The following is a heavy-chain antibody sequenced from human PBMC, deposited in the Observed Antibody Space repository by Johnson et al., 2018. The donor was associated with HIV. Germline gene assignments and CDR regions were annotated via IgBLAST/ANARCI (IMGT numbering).Heavy chain of an antibody. Sequence: EQLVESEGGLVQPGGSLRLSCPASGFSFSDYWMTWVRQAPGKGLEWVANIKQDGSEKYYVDSVKGRFTISRDNAKNSLYVQMNSPRAEDTAMYYCTGGWYNLSAFDIWGQGTMVTVSS. V-gene: IGHV3-7*01. CDR2: IKQDGSEK. D-gene: IGHD1-1*01. CDR1: GFSFSDYW. CDR3: TGGWYNLSAFDI. J-gene: IGHJ3*02.